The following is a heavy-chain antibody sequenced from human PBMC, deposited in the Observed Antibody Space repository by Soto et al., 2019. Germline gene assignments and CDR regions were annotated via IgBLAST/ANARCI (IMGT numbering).Heavy chain of an antibody. J-gene: IGHJ6*02. CDR1: GFTFSHYT. D-gene: IGHD3-22*01. CDR2: ITGSSSII. V-gene: IGHV3-48*02. CDR3: VRDTYYYDSSGDKMDV. Sequence: EVQLVESGGGLVQPGGSLRLSCAASGFTFSHYTMNWVRQAPGKGLEGVSYITGSSSIIYYADSVKGRFTISRDNAKNSLYLQMNSLSDEDTAVYYCVRDTYYYDSSGDKMDVWGQGTTVTVSS.